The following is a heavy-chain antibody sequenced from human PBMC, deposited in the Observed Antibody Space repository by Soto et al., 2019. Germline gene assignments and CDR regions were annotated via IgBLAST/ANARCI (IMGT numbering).Heavy chain of an antibody. CDR1: GYSFTSYW. V-gene: IGHV5-10-1*01. D-gene: IGHD3-3*01. J-gene: IGHJ5*02. CDR2: IDPSDSYT. Sequence: PGESLKISCKGSGYSFTSYWISWVRQMPGKGLEWMGRIDPSDSYTNYSPSFQGHVTISADKSISTAYLQWSSLKASDTAMYYCASGVAATNWFDPWGQGTLVTVSS. CDR3: ASGVAATNWFDP.